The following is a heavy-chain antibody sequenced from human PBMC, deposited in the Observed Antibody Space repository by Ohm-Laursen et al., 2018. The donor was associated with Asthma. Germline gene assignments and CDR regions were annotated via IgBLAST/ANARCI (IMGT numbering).Heavy chain of an antibody. V-gene: IGHV3-21*01. CDR1: GYTFSRYS. CDR3: ARIGPEWELPGREYSLHH. J-gene: IGHJ1*01. D-gene: IGHD1-26*01. Sequence: SLRLSCAASGYTFSRYSIHWVRQVPGKGLEWVASISTASTFIYYADSVRGRFTTSRDNAKNSVYLQMNSLRAEDTALYYCARIGPEWELPGREYSLHHWGQGTQFTVSS. CDR2: ISTASTFI.